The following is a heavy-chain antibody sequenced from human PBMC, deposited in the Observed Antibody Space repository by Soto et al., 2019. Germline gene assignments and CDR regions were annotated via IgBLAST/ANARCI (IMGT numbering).Heavy chain of an antibody. CDR1: GFSLSTSW. J-gene: IGHJ6*02. CDR3: ASKRLYFYGLDV. V-gene: IGHV3-7*01. Sequence: PGGSLRLSCTASGFSLSTSWMTWVRQAPGKGLEWVANIMQDGSVKYYVDSVKGRFTISRDNAKNSLYLQMTSLRAEDTAVYYCASKRLYFYGLDVWGQGTTVTVSS. CDR2: IMQDGSVK.